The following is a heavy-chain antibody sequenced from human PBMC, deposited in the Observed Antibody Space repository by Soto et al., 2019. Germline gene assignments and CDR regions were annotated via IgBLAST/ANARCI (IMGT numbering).Heavy chain of an antibody. CDR3: AKGNSWSPALVLDI. CDR2: ISGSGGST. Sequence: GGSLRLSCAASGFTFSIYAMNWVRQAQGKGLEWVSAISGSGGSTYYADSVKGRFTISRDSSKNTLYLQMNSLRAEDTAVYYCAKGNSWSPALVLDIWGQGTMVTVSS. D-gene: IGHD1-7*01. CDR1: GFTFSIYA. J-gene: IGHJ3*02. V-gene: IGHV3-23*01.